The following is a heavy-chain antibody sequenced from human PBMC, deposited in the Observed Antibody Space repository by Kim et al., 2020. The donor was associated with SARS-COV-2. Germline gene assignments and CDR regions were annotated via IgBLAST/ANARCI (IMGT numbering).Heavy chain of an antibody. D-gene: IGHD2-2*01. CDR3: ARFTPSRTSGHIWFGP. V-gene: IGHV6-1*01. CDR1: GDSVSSYSAA. J-gene: IGHJ5*02. CDR2: TFYRSKWIY. Sequence: SQTLSLTCAISGDSVSSYSAAWMWFRQSPSRGLEWLGRTFYRSKWIYEYAQSLEGRVTVKPDTSKNQFSLQLNSVTPEDTAVYSCARFTPSRTSGHIWFGPWSQGTLFTVSS.